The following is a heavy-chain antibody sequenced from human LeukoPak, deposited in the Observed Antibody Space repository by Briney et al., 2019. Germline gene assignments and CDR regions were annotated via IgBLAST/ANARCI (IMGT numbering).Heavy chain of an antibody. CDR1: GFTFSTYW. V-gene: IGHV3-7*04. CDR3: ARDLPTGYYISSGYYEYFLDY. D-gene: IGHD3-22*01. Sequence: GGSLRLSCAASGFTFSTYWMTWVRRAPGKGLEWVANIKQDGSEKYYVDSLKGRFTISRDNAKNSLFLQMNSLRAEDTAVYYCARDLPTGYYISSGYYEYFLDYWGQGTLVTVSS. CDR2: IKQDGSEK. J-gene: IGHJ4*02.